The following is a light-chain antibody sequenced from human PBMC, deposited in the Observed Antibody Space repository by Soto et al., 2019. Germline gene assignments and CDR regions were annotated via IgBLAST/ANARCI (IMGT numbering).Light chain of an antibody. Sequence: IVLTQSPGTLSLSPGERATLSCRASQSVSSSYLAWYQQKPGQAPRLLTYGASSRATGIPDRFTGSGSGTDFTLTIRRREPEDFAVYYCQQYGSSPLTLGGGTKVDIK. CDR2: GAS. CDR1: QSVSSSY. V-gene: IGKV3-20*01. J-gene: IGKJ4*01. CDR3: QQYGSSPLT.